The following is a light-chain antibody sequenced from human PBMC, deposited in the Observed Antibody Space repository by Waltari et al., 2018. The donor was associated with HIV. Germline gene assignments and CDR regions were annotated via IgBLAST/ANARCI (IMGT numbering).Light chain of an antibody. J-gene: IGLJ1*01. Sequence: QSALTQPASVSGSPRQSITISCTGTRSDVGGYNYVSWYQQHPGKAPKLMNYDLSNRPSGLSERFSGSKSGNTASLTSSGLQAEDDADYYGSSYTSSSTPYVFGTGTKVTVL. CDR1: RSDVGGYNY. CDR2: DLS. CDR3: SSYTSSSTPYV. V-gene: IGLV2-14*03.